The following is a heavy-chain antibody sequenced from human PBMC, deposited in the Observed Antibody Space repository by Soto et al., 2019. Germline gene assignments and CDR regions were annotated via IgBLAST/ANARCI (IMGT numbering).Heavy chain of an antibody. J-gene: IGHJ4*02. Sequence: SEPLSLTSTVSGGTISSVHYYRSWIPQPPGKGLEWIGSIYYSGSTYYSPPLKRRLSISVDTSKNQFSLKLSSVTAADTAVYYCAREANPEYCSGNSCYFDYWGQGTRVT. V-gene: IGHV4-30-4*01. CDR2: IYYSGST. D-gene: IGHD2-15*01. CDR1: GGTISSVHYY. CDR3: AREANPEYCSGNSCYFDY.